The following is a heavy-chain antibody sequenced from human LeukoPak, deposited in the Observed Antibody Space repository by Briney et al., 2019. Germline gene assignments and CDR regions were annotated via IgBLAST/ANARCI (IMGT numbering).Heavy chain of an antibody. CDR2: IWYDGSNK. CDR3: ARERIAAANWFDP. Sequence: GGSLRLSCAASGFTFSSYGMHWVRQAPGKGLEWVAVIWYDGSNKYYADSVKGRFTISRDNSKNTLYLQMNSLRAEDTAVYYCARERIAAANWFDPWGQGTLVTVSS. V-gene: IGHV3-33*01. J-gene: IGHJ5*02. D-gene: IGHD6-13*01. CDR1: GFTFSSYG.